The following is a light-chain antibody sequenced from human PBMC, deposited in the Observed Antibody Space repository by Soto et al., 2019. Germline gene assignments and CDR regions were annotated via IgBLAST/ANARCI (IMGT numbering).Light chain of an antibody. Sequence: EMVLTQSPATRSLSPGERATLSCWASQYISSYLAWYQQKPGQAPRLLIYDASNRATDIPARFSGSGSGTDFTLTISSLEPEDFAVYYCQQSYYWHLTFGGGTKVDIK. CDR1: QYISSY. CDR3: QQSYYWHLT. CDR2: DAS. J-gene: IGKJ4*01. V-gene: IGKV3-11*01.